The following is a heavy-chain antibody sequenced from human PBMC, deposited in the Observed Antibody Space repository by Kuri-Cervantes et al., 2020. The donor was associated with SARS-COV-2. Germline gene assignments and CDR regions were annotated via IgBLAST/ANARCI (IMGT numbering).Heavy chain of an antibody. CDR1: GGTFSSYA. Sequence: SVKVSCKASGGTFSSYAISWVRQAPGQGLEWMGGIIPIFGTANYAQKFQERVTITRDMSTSTAYMELSSLRSEDTAVYYCAADPTREQLSWGGFFYYGIDVWGQGTTVTVSS. J-gene: IGHJ6*02. CDR3: AADPTREQLSWGGFFYYGIDV. V-gene: IGHV1-69*05. CDR2: IIPIFGTA. D-gene: IGHD6-6*01.